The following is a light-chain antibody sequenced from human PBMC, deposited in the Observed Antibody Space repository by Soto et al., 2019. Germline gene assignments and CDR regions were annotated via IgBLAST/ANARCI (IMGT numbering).Light chain of an antibody. J-gene: IGKJ3*01. V-gene: IGKV3-15*01. CDR3: QQYNNWPGT. CDR2: GAS. CDR1: QSVSSN. Sequence: EIVMTQSPATLSMSPGERATLSCRASQSVSSNLAWYQQKPGQAPRLLIYGASTRATGIPARFSGSGSGTEFTLTISSPQSEDFAVYYCQQYNNWPGTFGPGTKVDIK.